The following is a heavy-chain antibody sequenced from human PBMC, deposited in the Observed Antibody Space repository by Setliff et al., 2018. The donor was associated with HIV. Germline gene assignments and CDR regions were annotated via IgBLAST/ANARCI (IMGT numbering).Heavy chain of an antibody. V-gene: IGHV3-30*07. CDR1: GFTFSSYA. CDR3: ANLIGEADTPY. D-gene: IGHD6-13*01. J-gene: IGHJ4*02. CDR2: ISYDGSNK. Sequence: LRLSCAASGFTFSSYAMHWVRQAPGKGLEWVAVISYDGSNKYYADSVKGRFTISRDNSKNTLYLQMNSLSAEDTALYYCANLIGEADTPYWGQGTLVTVSS.